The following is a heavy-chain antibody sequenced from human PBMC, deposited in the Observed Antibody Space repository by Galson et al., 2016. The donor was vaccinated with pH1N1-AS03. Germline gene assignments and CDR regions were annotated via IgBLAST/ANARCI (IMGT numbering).Heavy chain of an antibody. D-gene: IGHD6-13*01. CDR1: GFMFTHYS. J-gene: IGHJ3*02. Sequence: SLRLSCAASGFMFTHYSMHWVRQAPGKGLEWVAVMSYEGTTTYYADSVKGRFTISRDNSKNTLYLQMNSLRTEDTALYYCAREEGGFGSNWLQTDAFDTWGQGTMVTVSS. CDR3: AREEGGFGSNWLQTDAFDT. CDR2: MSYEGTTT. V-gene: IGHV3-30-3*01.